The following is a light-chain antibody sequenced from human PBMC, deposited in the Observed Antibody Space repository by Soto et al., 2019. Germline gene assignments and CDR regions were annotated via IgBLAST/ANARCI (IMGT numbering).Light chain of an antibody. J-gene: IGKJ3*01. CDR3: QQYNNWPFT. CDR1: QSVNSN. V-gene: IGKV3-15*01. CDR2: GAS. Sequence: EIMLTQSPATLSVSPGERATLYCRASQSVNSNLAWYQQKPGQAPRLLIYGASTRATGIPASFIGNGSGTEFTLTASSLQPEDFAVYYCQQYNNWPFTFGPGTKVDIK.